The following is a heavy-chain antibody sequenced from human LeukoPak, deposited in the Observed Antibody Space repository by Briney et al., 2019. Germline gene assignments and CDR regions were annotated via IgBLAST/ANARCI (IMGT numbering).Heavy chain of an antibody. CDR1: GFTFSSYS. CDR3: AREAYCGGDCELSEQNYYHYGMDV. V-gene: IGHV3-21*01. J-gene: IGHJ6*02. D-gene: IGHD2-21*02. Sequence: GGSLRLSCAASGFTFSSYSMNWVRQAPGKGLEWVSSISSSSSYIYYADSVKGRFTISRDNAKNSLYLQMNSLRAEDTAVYYCAREAYCGGDCELSEQNYYHYGMDVWGQGTTVTVSS. CDR2: ISSSSSYI.